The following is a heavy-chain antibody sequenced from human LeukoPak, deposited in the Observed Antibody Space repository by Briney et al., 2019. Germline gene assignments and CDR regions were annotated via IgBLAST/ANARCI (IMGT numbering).Heavy chain of an antibody. CDR2: IYTSGST. CDR1: GNSFGDYY. Sequence: SETLSLTCTVSGNSFGDYYWSWIRQPAGKGLEWIGRIYTSGSTTYNPSLKSRVTMSVDTSKNQFSLNLSFVTAVDTAVYYCARIMCGGSCYIDYWGQGTLVTVSS. V-gene: IGHV4-4*07. J-gene: IGHJ4*02. CDR3: ARIMCGGSCYIDY. D-gene: IGHD2-15*01.